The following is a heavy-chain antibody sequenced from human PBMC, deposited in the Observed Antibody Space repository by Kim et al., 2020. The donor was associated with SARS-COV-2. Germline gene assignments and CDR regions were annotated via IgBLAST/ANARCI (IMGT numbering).Heavy chain of an antibody. CDR1: GFTFSSYW. V-gene: IGHV3-7*01. Sequence: GGSLRLSCAASGFTFSSYWMTWVRQAPGKGLEWVANIKQDGNQKYYVDSVKGRFTISRDNAKNSLYLQMNSLRAEDTAVYYCARDRDLYSSGKDAFDIWGQGTMVTVSS. J-gene: IGHJ3*02. CDR2: IKQDGNQK. CDR3: ARDRDLYSSGKDAFDI. D-gene: IGHD6-19*01.